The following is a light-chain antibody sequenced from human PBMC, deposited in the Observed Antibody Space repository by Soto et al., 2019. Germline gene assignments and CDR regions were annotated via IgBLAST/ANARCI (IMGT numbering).Light chain of an antibody. CDR1: SGHSGYI. Sequence: QSVLTQSSSASASLGSSVKLTCTLSSGHSGYIIAWHQQLPGKAPRYLMKVEGTGTYSKGSGVPPRFSGSSSGADRCLTISNLQFEDEADYYCETWDSKTKIFGGGTKLTVL. J-gene: IGLJ2*01. V-gene: IGLV4-60*02. CDR2: VEGTGTY. CDR3: ETWDSKTKI.